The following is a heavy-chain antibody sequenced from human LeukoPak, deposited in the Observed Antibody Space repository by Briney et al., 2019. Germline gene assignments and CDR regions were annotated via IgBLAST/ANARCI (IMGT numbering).Heavy chain of an antibody. CDR1: GFTFSSYG. CDR3: AKEEQYIVGVPAALSDV. Sequence: GRSLRLSCTASGFTFSSYGIHWVRQAPGTGPDRVAVISYDESNKYYADSLKGRFTISRDNSKNTLYLQMNSLRAEDTAVYYCAKEEQYIVGVPAALSDVWGQGTTVTVSS. V-gene: IGHV3-30*18. D-gene: IGHD2-2*01. CDR2: ISYDESNK. J-gene: IGHJ6*02.